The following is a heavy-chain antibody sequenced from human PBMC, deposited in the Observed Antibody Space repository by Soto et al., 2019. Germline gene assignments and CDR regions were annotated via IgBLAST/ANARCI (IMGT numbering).Heavy chain of an antibody. CDR2: IYYSGST. V-gene: IGHV4-39*01. CDR1: GGSISSSSYY. Sequence: ASETLSLTCTVSGGSISSSSYYWGWIRQPPGKGLEWIGSIYYSGSTYYNPSLKSRVTISVDTSKNQFSLKLSSVTAADTAVYYCARATVSSSGHQEWGQGTLVTAPQ. D-gene: IGHD6-19*01. J-gene: IGHJ4*02. CDR3: ARATVSSSGHQE.